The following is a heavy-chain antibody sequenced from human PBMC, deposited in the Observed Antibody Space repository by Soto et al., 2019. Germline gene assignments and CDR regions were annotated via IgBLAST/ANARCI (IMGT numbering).Heavy chain of an antibody. D-gene: IGHD6-19*01. J-gene: IGHJ4*02. CDR3: ARVGSSGWSPDY. Sequence: SETLSLTCTVSGGSISGHYWIWIRQPPGEGMEWIGYIFYSGSTTYNNNPSLKSRVSISVDTSKNQFYLRLTSVTAADTAVYYCARVGSSGWSPDYWGQGTLVTVSS. CDR2: IFYSGSTTY. CDR1: GGSISGHY. V-gene: IGHV4-59*11.